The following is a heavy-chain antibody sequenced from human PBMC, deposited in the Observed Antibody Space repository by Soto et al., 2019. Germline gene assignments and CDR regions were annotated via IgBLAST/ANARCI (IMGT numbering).Heavy chain of an antibody. CDR2: ISAYNGNT. D-gene: IGHD6-13*01. J-gene: IGHJ5*02. CDR3: ARVVRIAAAGQDWFDP. CDR1: GYTFTSYG. V-gene: IGHV1-18*01. Sequence: ASVKVSCKASGYTFTSYGISWVRQAPGQGLEWMGWISAYNGNTNYAQKLQGRVTMTTDTSTSTAYMELRSLRSDDTAVYYCARVVRIAAAGQDWFDPWGQGTLVTVSS.